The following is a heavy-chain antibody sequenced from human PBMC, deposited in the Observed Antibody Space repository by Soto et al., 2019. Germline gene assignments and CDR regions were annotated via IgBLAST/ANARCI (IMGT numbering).Heavy chain of an antibody. CDR1: GYTFTSYG. D-gene: IGHD3-10*01. Sequence: ASVKVSCKASGYTFTSYGISWVRQAPGQGLEWMGWISAYNGNTNYAQKLQGRVTMTTDTSTSTAYMELRSLRSDDTAVYYCARVADFANMVRGALYYYGMDVWGQGTTVTVSS. J-gene: IGHJ6*02. CDR2: ISAYNGNT. V-gene: IGHV1-18*01. CDR3: ARVADFANMVRGALYYYGMDV.